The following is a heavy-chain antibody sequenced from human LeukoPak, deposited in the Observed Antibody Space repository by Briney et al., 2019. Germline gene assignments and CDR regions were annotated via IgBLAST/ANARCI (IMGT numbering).Heavy chain of an antibody. V-gene: IGHV1-18*01. CDR3: ARVTTVMIVVVRIDAFDI. CDR1: GYTFTSYG. Sequence: GASVKVSCKASGYTFTSYGISWVRQAPGQGLEWMGWISAYNGNTNYAQKLQGRVTMITDTSTSTAYMELRSLRSDDTAVYYCARVTTVMIVVVRIDAFDIWGQGTMVTVSS. CDR2: ISAYNGNT. D-gene: IGHD3-22*01. J-gene: IGHJ3*02.